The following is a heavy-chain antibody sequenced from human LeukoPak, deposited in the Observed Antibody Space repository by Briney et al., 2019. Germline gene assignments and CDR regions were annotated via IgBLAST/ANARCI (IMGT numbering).Heavy chain of an antibody. D-gene: IGHD6-19*01. V-gene: IGHV4-59*01. CDR2: MYNRGST. CDR3: ARAEKAVTGTLDS. CDR1: GDSISNYY. Sequence: SETLSLTCTVSGDSISNYYWSWIRQSPGKELEWIGYMYNRGSTIYNPSLKSRVTISTDTSKNQFSLRLTSVTAADTAIYYCARAEKAVTGTLDSWGQGTLITVSS. J-gene: IGHJ4*02.